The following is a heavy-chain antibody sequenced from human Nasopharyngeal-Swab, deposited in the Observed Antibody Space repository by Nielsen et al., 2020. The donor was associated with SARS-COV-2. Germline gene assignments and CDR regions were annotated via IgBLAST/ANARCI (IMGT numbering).Heavy chain of an antibody. CDR2: IYYSGST. J-gene: IGHJ4*02. D-gene: IGHD7-27*01. Sequence: SETLSLTCTVSGGSISSYYWSWIRQPPGKGLEWIGYIYYSGSTNYNPSLKSRVTMSVDTSENQFSLKLSSVTAADTAVYYCARAPTGDRLDYWGQGTLVTVSS. CDR1: GGSISSYY. CDR3: ARAPTGDRLDY. V-gene: IGHV4-59*01.